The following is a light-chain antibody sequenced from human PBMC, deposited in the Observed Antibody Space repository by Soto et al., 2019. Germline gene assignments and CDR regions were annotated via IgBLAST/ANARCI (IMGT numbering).Light chain of an antibody. V-gene: IGKV3-15*01. J-gene: IGKJ5*01. Sequence: ETVMTQSPATLSVSPGQRATLSCRASQSVSSNLAWYQQKPGQAPRLLIYGASTRASGFPARFSVSGSETEFTLTISSLQSEDFAVYYCQQYNNWPPTFGQGTRLEIK. CDR3: QQYNNWPPT. CDR1: QSVSSN. CDR2: GAS.